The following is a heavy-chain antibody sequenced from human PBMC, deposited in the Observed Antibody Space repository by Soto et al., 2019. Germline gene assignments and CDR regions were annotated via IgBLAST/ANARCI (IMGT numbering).Heavy chain of an antibody. CDR3: ARYYDFWTGYTSQFDY. CDR1: GGSISSYY. Sequence: SETLSLTCTVSGGSISSYYWSWIRQPPGKGLEWIGYIYYSRSTNYNPSLKSRVTISVDTSKNQFSLMLSSVTAADTAVYYCARYYDFWTGYTSQFDYWGQGTLVTVSS. CDR2: IYYSRST. V-gene: IGHV4-59*01. J-gene: IGHJ4*02. D-gene: IGHD3-3*01.